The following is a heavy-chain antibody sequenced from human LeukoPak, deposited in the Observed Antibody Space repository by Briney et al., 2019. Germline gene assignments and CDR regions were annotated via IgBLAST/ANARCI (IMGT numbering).Heavy chain of an antibody. CDR2: IYYTGST. J-gene: IGHJ3*01. CDR1: GDSISSSY. D-gene: IGHD3-10*02. Sequence: SETLSLTCSVSGDSISSSYWSWIRQPPGKGLEWIGYIYYTGSTNYNPSLKSRVTISVDTSKNQFSLKLSSVTAADTAVYYCARDEERGITMSWGQGTMVTVSS. CDR3: ARDEERGITMS. V-gene: IGHV4-59*01.